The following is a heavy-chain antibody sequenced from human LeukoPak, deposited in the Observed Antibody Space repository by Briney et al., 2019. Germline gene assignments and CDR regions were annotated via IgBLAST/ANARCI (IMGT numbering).Heavy chain of an antibody. CDR3: ARARPVLYYDFWSGYYVDY. D-gene: IGHD3-3*01. J-gene: IGHJ4*02. CDR1: GFTFSDYY. Sequence: LRLSCAASGFTFSDYYMSWIRQPPGKGLEWIGYIYYSGSTYYNPSLKSRVTISVDTSKNQFSLKLSSVTAADTAVYYCARARPVLYYDFWSGYYVDYWGQGTLVTVSS. CDR2: IYYSGST. V-gene: IGHV4-30-4*08.